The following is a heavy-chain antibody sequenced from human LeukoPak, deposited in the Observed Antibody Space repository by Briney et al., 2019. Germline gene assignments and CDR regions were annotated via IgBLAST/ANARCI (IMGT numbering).Heavy chain of an antibody. Sequence: GGSLRLSCAASGFTFSDYGMIWVRQAPGKGLAWVSSISDNSGAIHYAESVKGRFTISRDNAKNSLYLQMNSLRAEDTAVYYCARDLVDTLTHGHAFDIWGQGTMVTVSS. J-gene: IGHJ3*02. V-gene: IGHV3-21*01. D-gene: IGHD3-9*01. CDR3: ARDLVDTLTHGHAFDI. CDR2: ISDNSGAI. CDR1: GFTFSDYG.